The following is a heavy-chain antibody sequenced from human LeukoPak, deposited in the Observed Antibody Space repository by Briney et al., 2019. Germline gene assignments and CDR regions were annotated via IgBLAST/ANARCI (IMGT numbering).Heavy chain of an antibody. CDR3: ARPIYCSSTSCYPI. CDR2: INHSGST. CDR1: GYSISSGYY. Sequence: SETLSLTCTVSGYSISSGYYWSWIRQPPGKGLEWIGEINHSGSTNYNPSLKSRVTISVDTSKNQFSLKLSSVTAADTAVYYCARPIYCSSTSCYPIWGQGTLVTVSS. J-gene: IGHJ4*02. V-gene: IGHV4-38-2*02. D-gene: IGHD2-2*01.